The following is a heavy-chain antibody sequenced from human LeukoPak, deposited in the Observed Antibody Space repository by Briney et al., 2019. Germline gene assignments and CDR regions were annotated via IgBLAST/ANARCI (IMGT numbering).Heavy chain of an antibody. Sequence: GGSLRLSCAASGFTFSRYAMSWVRQAPGKGLEWVSSISSSSSYIYYADSVKGRFTISRDNAKNSLYLQMNSLRAEDTAVYYCARAPPYDFWSGYYTKGYYYYGMDVWGQGTTVTVSS. J-gene: IGHJ6*02. CDR2: ISSSSSYI. D-gene: IGHD3-3*01. V-gene: IGHV3-21*01. CDR1: GFTFSRYA. CDR3: ARAPPYDFWSGYYTKGYYYYGMDV.